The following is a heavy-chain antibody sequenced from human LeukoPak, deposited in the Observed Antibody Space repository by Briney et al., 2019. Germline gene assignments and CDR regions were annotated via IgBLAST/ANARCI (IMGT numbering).Heavy chain of an antibody. CDR3: AKDRDIYGSFYYYYGMDV. Sequence: GGSLRLSCAASGFTFSSYAMGWVRQAPGKGLEWVSVISGSGSSTYYADSVKGRFTLSRDNSKNTLYLQMNSLRAEDTAVYYCAKDRDIYGSFYYYYGMDVWGQGTTVTVSS. V-gene: IGHV3-23*01. J-gene: IGHJ6*02. CDR2: ISGSGSST. CDR1: GFTFSSYA. D-gene: IGHD5-18*01.